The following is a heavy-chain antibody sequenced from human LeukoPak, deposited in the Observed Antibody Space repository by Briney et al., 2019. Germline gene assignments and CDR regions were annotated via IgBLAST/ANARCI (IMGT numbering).Heavy chain of an antibody. Sequence: GGSLRLSCAASGLTFSSYEMNWVRQAPGKGLEWVSYISSSGSSIYYADSVKGRFTISRDNAKKSLYLQMHSLRAEDTAVYYCARDTHKFDSSGYYPDAFDIWGQGTMVTVSS. J-gene: IGHJ3*02. CDR1: GLTFSSYE. D-gene: IGHD3-22*01. CDR2: ISSSGSSI. V-gene: IGHV3-48*03. CDR3: ARDTHKFDSSGYYPDAFDI.